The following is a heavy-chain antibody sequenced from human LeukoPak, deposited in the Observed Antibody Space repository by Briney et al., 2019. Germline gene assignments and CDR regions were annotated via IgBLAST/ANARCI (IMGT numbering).Heavy chain of an antibody. CDR2: IEAGDSDT. CDR1: GYSFNTYW. J-gene: IGHJ4*02. D-gene: IGHD2-2*01. Sequence: GKSLKISCKGSGYSFNTYWIGWVRQVPGKGLEWMGIIEAGDSDTRYSPSFQGQVTMSVDKSINTAYLQWSSLRASDTAMYFCARRQGCSNTACPPDYWGQGTLVTVSS. V-gene: IGHV5-51*01. CDR3: ARRQGCSNTACPPDY.